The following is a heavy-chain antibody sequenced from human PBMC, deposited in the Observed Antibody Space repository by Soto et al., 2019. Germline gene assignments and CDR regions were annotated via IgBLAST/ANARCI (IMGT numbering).Heavy chain of an antibody. CDR3: AKYCGGDCRHFDA. CDR2: INPSSGAS. J-gene: IGHJ4*02. CDR1: GYNFIAYY. Sequence: QVQLVQSGAEVKKPGSSVKLSCKASGYNFIAYYIYWVRQAPGQGPEWMGMINPSSGASNYAQKFPGRFTVTRDTSTSTAYLELSSLRSEDAAVYYCAKYCGGDCRHFDAWGQGTLVTVSS. D-gene: IGHD2-21*02. V-gene: IGHV1-46*01.